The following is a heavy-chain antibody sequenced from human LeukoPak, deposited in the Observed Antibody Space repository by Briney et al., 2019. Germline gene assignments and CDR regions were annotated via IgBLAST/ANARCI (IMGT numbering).Heavy chain of an antibody. D-gene: IGHD2-15*01. CDR2: IYYSGST. V-gene: IGHV4-39*07. CDR1: GGSISSSSYY. CDR3: ARRKVSEGSKGGSCYLFDY. Sequence: PSETLSLTCTVSGGSISSSSYYWGWIRQPPGKGLEWIGSIYYSGSTYYNPSLKSRVTISVDTSKNQFSLKLSSVTAAATVVYYCARRKVSEGSKGGSCYLFDYWGQGTLVTVSS. J-gene: IGHJ4*02.